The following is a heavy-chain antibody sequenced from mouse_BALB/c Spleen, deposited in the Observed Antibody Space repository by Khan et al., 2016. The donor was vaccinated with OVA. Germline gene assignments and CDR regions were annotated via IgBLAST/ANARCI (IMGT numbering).Heavy chain of an antibody. D-gene: IGHD2-4*01. J-gene: IGHJ4*01. CDR1: GYTFTAYD. CDR3: GREGLRWVGLDY. CDR2: IYPGDGTT. V-gene: IGHV1S56*01. Sequence: QVRLQQSGPELVKPGALVKISCKASGYTFTAYDINWVKQRPGQGLEWIGWIYPGDGTTKYNETFKGKATLPADISSNTAYMQLSSLTAETAAVYFCGREGLRWVGLDYWGQGTSVSVSS.